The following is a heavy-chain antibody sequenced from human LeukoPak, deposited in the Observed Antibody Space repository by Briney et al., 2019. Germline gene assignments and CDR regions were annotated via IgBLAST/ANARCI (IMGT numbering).Heavy chain of an antibody. CDR2: IYYSGST. CDR3: ARGSYGDY. Sequence: SETLSLTCTVSGVFITSYYWSWIRQLPGKGLEWIGYIYYSGSTNYNPSLKSRVTMSVDTSKNQFSLKLSSVTATDTAVYYCARGSYGDYWGQGILVTVSS. V-gene: IGHV4-59*01. J-gene: IGHJ4*02. CDR1: GVFITSYY. D-gene: IGHD1-26*01.